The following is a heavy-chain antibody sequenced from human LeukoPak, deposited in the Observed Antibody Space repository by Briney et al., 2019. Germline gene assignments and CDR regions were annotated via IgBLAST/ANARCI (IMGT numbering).Heavy chain of an antibody. V-gene: IGHV3-33*01. CDR1: GFTFSSYG. CDR2: IWYDGSNK. D-gene: IGHD2-2*01. CDR3: ARDALGYCSSTSCYARPEGQRHYYYGMDV. J-gene: IGHJ6*02. Sequence: PGRSLRLSCAASGFTFSSYGMHWVRQAPGKGLEWVAVIWYDGSNKYYADSVKGRFTISRDNSKNTLYLQMNSLRAEDTAVYYCARDALGYCSSTSCYARPEGQRHYYYGMDVWGQGTTVTVSS.